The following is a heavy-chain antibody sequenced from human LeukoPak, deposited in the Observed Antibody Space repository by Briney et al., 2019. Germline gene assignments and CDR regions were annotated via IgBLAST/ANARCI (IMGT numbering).Heavy chain of an antibody. Sequence: GGSLRPSCAASGFTFSNYWMTWVRQAPGKGLEWVAKIKEVGTEKYYVDSVKGRFTVSRDNAKNLLYLQMNSLRAEDTAMYYCARLNSGRAYGDAFDIWGQGTMVTVSS. D-gene: IGHD1-26*01. CDR3: ARLNSGRAYGDAFDI. CDR1: GFTFSNYW. V-gene: IGHV3-7*03. J-gene: IGHJ3*02. CDR2: IKEVGTEK.